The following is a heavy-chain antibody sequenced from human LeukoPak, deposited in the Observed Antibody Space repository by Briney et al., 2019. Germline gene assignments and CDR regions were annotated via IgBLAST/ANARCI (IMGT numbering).Heavy chain of an antibody. Sequence: GGSLRLSCAASGFTFSSNYMSWVRQAPGKGLEWVSVIYSGGSTYYADSVKGRFTISRDNSKNTLYLQMNSLRAEDTAVYYCARGPALWYFDYWGQGTLVTVSS. CDR3: ARGPALWYFDY. J-gene: IGHJ4*02. CDR1: GFTFSSNY. V-gene: IGHV3-53*01. CDR2: IYSGGST. D-gene: IGHD2-21*01.